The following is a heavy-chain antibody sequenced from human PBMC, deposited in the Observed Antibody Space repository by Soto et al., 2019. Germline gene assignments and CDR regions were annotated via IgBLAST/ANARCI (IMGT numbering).Heavy chain of an antibody. CDR1: GFTFTSSA. Sequence: QMQLVQSGPEVKKPGTSVKVSCKASGFTFTSSAVQWVRQARGQRLEWIGWIVVGSGNTNYAQKFQERVTITRDMSTSTADMELSSLRCEDTAVYYCIDGSGSYRQTPFYYYYGMDVWGQGTTVTVSS. CDR2: IVVGSGNT. V-gene: IGHV1-58*01. CDR3: IDGSGSYRQTPFYYYYGMDV. D-gene: IGHD3-10*01. J-gene: IGHJ6*02.